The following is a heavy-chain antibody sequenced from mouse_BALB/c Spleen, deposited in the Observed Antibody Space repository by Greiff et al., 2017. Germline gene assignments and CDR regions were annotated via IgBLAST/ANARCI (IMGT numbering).Heavy chain of an antibody. D-gene: IGHD2-4*01. CDR1: GFTFSSYA. CDR2: ISSGGST. CDR3: ARGLIYYDYDRFAY. V-gene: IGHV5-6-5*01. J-gene: IGHJ3*01. Sequence: EVQGVESGGGLVQPGGSLKLSCAASGFTFSSYAMSWVRQTPEKRLEWVASISSGGSTYYPDSVKGRFTISRDNARNILYLQMSSLRSEDTAMYYCARGLIYYDYDRFAYWGQGTLVTVSA.